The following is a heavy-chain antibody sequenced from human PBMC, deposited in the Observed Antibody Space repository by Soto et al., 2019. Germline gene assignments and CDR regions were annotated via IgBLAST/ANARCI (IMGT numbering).Heavy chain of an antibody. D-gene: IGHD6-13*01. Sequence: GGSLRLSCAASGFTFSSYDMHWVRQATGKGLEWVSAIGTAGDTYYPGSVKGRFTISRENAKNSLYLQMNSLRAEDTAVYYCARARPSSSWIDYYYYGMDVWGQGTTVTVSS. CDR1: GFTFSSYD. CDR2: IGTAGDT. CDR3: ARARPSSSWIDYYYYGMDV. V-gene: IGHV3-13*01. J-gene: IGHJ6*02.